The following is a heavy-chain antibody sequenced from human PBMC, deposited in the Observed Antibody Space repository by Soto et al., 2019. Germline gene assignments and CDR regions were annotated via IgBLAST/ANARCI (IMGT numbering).Heavy chain of an antibody. Sequence: PSETLSLTCAVSGGSISSSNWWSWVRQSPGKGLEWIGEIYHSGSTNYNPSLKSRVTMSVDKSKNQFSLDLNSVTAADTAVYYCAREASNNSTCYFHYWGQGTLVTVSS. CDR3: AREASNNSTCYFHY. D-gene: IGHD1-1*01. CDR2: IYHSGST. J-gene: IGHJ4*02. V-gene: IGHV4-4*02. CDR1: GGSISSSNW.